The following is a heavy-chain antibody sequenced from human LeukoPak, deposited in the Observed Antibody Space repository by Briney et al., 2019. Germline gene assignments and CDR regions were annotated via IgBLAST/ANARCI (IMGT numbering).Heavy chain of an antibody. V-gene: IGHV1-18*01. J-gene: IGHJ4*02. CDR2: ISAYNGNT. CDR3: ARADSDILTGYYFDY. D-gene: IGHD3-9*01. CDR1: GYTFTSYG. Sequence: ASVKVSCKASGYTFTSYGISWVREAPGPGLEWMGWISAYNGNTNYAQKLQGRVTMTTDTSTSTAYMELRSLRSDDTAVYYCARADSDILTGYYFDYWGQGTLVTVSS.